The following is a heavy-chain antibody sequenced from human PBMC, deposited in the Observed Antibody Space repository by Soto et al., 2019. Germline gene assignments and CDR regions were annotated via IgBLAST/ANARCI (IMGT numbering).Heavy chain of an antibody. CDR3: ARDPRVDIAAAGTQWFDP. CDR1: GFTFSDYY. V-gene: IGHV3-11*01. D-gene: IGHD6-13*01. J-gene: IGHJ5*02. Sequence: GGSLILSCAASGFTFSDYYMSWIRQAPGKGLEWVSYISSSGSTIYYADSVKGRFTISRDNAKNSLYLQMNSLRAEDTAVYYCARDPRVDIAAAGTQWFDPWGQGTLVTVSS. CDR2: ISSSGSTI.